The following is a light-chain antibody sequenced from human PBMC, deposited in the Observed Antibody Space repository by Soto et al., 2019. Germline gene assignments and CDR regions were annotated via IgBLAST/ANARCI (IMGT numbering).Light chain of an antibody. J-gene: IGKJ1*01. Sequence: EIVLTQSPATLSLSPGERATLSCRASQSVSSYLAWYQQKPGQAPRLLIYDASNRATGIPARFSGSGSGTDFTLTISRLEPQDFAVYYCQQYGSSPTTLGQGTKVDIK. CDR2: DAS. CDR3: QQYGSSPTT. V-gene: IGKV3-20*01. CDR1: QSVSSY.